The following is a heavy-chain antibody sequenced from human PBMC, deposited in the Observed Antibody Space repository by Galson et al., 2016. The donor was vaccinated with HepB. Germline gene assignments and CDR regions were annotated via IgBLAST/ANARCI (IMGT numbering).Heavy chain of an antibody. CDR2: IYYDGSNT. V-gene: IGHV3-30-3*01. J-gene: IGHJ6*04. CDR1: GFTFSGHA. CDR3: ARVRKDYYYYYGMEV. Sequence: SLRLSCAASGFTFSGHAMHWVRQAPGKGLEWVAVIYYDGSNTYYADSVKGRFTISRDNSKNTLYLQMNSLRAEDTAVYYCARVRKDYYYYYGMEVWGKGTTVTVSS.